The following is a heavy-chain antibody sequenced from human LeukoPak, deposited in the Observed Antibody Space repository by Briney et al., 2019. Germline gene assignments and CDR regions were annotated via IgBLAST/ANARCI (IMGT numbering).Heavy chain of an antibody. J-gene: IGHJ3*02. Sequence: SETLSLTCTVSGGSISSSSYYWGWIRQPPGKGREWIVSMYYSGSTYYNPSLKRRVTISVNTAKNQFSLKVRSVTAADTAVYYCARDSTAAGAFDIWGQGTMVTVSS. CDR2: MYYSGST. D-gene: IGHD4-17*01. V-gene: IGHV4-39*07. CDR1: GGSISSSSYY. CDR3: ARDSTAAGAFDI.